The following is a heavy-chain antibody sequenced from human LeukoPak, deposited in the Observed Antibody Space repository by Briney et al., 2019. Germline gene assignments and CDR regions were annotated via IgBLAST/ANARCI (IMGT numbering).Heavy chain of an antibody. Sequence: GRSLRLSCAASGFTFSSYAIHWVRQAPGKGLEWVALISYDGSNKYYADSVKGRFTISRDNSKNTLYLQMNSLRAEDTAVYYCAKEALANPVHAFDIWGQGTMVTVSS. V-gene: IGHV3-30*04. D-gene: IGHD1-14*01. CDR3: AKEALANPVHAFDI. J-gene: IGHJ3*02. CDR1: GFTFSSYA. CDR2: ISYDGSNK.